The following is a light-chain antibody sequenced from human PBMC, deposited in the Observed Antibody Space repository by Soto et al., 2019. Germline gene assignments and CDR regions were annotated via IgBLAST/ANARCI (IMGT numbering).Light chain of an antibody. Sequence: EIVLTQSPDTLSLSPGERASLSCRASQSVSSSLAWYQQKPGQAPRLLISAASARVTGTPDRFSGGGTGTDFTLTISRLEPEDFAVYYCQHYGSSRWTFGQGNKVDIK. CDR2: AAS. J-gene: IGKJ1*01. CDR3: QHYGSSRWT. CDR1: QSVSSS. V-gene: IGKV3-20*01.